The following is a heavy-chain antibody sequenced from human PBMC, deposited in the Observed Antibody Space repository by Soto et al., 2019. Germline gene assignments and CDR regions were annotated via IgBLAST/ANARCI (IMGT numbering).Heavy chain of an antibody. D-gene: IGHD6-13*01. J-gene: IGHJ4*02. CDR1: GFTFSSYG. Sequence: WGSLRLSCAASGFTFSSYGMHWVRQAPGKGLEWVAVIWYDGSNKYYADSVKGRFTISRDNSKNTLYLQMNSLRAEDTAVYYCARDDPDSSSFDYWGQGTLVTISS. V-gene: IGHV3-33*01. CDR2: IWYDGSNK. CDR3: ARDDPDSSSFDY.